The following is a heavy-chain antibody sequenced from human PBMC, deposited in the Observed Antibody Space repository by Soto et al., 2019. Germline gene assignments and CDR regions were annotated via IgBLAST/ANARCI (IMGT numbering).Heavy chain of an antibody. CDR1: GYTFTSYH. CDR3: ARGSRVSIWYMDV. CDR2: INPSGGST. D-gene: IGHD6-6*01. V-gene: IGHV1-46*03. J-gene: IGHJ6*03. Sequence: ASVKVSCKASGYTFTSYHMHWVRQAPGHGLEWMGIINPSGGSTSYAQKFQGRVTMTMDTSTSTVYMELSSLRSEDTAVYYCARGSRVSIWYMDVWGKGTTVTVSS.